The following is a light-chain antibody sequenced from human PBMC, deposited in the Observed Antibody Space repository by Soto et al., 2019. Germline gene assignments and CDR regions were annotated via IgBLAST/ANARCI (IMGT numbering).Light chain of an antibody. V-gene: IGLV2-14*01. J-gene: IGLJ1*01. CDR2: EVS. CDR3: SSYTSSNNYV. Sequence: QSVLTQPASVSGSPGQTITLSCTGTSSDVGGYNYVSWYQQHPGKAPELMIYEVSKRPSEVFNRFSGSKSGNTASLTISGLQAEDEADYYCSSYTSSNNYVFGTGTKVTVL. CDR1: SSDVGGYNY.